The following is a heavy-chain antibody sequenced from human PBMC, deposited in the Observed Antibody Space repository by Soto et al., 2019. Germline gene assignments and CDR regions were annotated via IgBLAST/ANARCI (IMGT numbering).Heavy chain of an antibody. CDR1: GFTFSSYA. CDR2: ISGSGGST. J-gene: IGHJ6*03. V-gene: IGHV3-23*01. D-gene: IGHD6-19*01. Sequence: EVQLLESGGGLVQPGGSLRLSCAASGFTFSSYAMSWVRQAPGKGLEWVSAISGSGGSTYYADSVKGRFTISRDNSKNTLYLQMNSQRAEDTAVYYCAKGPSIAVLHYCYYMDVWGKGTTVTVSS. CDR3: AKGPSIAVLHYCYYMDV.